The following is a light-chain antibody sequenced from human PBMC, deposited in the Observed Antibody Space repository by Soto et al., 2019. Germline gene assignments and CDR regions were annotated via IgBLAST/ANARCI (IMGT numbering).Light chain of an antibody. CDR1: HNIGNW. V-gene: IGKV1-5*01. J-gene: IGKJ2*01. CDR2: GAS. Sequence: DIQVTQSPSTLSASVGDRVTNTCRASHNIGNWLAWYQQIPGKAPTLLIYGASSLQNGVPSRFTGSGSGTEFTLSISSLQPDDFATYYCQQYDSYPYTFGQGTKLEIK. CDR3: QQYDSYPYT.